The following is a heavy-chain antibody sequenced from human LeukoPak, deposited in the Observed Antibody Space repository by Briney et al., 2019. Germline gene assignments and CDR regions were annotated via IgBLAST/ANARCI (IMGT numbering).Heavy chain of an antibody. V-gene: IGHV4-59*13. J-gene: IGHJ5*02. CDR3: VAGRYSYGWYDH. Sequence: PSETLSLTCTVSGGSISSFYWSWIRQPPGKGLEWIGYMYYGGSPNYNPSLKSRVITSLDTPKKQFSLKLNSLTTADTAVYYCVAGRYSYGWYDHWGQGILVIVSS. CDR2: MYYGGSP. CDR1: GGSISSFY. D-gene: IGHD1-26*01.